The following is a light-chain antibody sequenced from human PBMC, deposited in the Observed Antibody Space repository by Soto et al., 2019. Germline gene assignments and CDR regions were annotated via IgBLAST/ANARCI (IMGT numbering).Light chain of an antibody. V-gene: IGLV2-14*01. CDR3: SSYTSSSTPFV. CDR1: SSDVGGYNY. CDR2: EVS. J-gene: IGLJ1*01. Sequence: QSVLTQPASVSGSPGQSITISCTVTSSDVGGYNYVSWYQQHPGKAPKLMIYEVSNRPSGVSNRFSGSKPGNTASLTISGLQAEDEADYYCSSYTSSSTPFVFGTGTKVTVL.